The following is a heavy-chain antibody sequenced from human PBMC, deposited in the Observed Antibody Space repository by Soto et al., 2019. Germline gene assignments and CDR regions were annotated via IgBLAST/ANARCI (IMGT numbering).Heavy chain of an antibody. CDR3: RRSSRYSTDV. CDR1: RDSISRSSF. Sequence: SETLSLTCTVSRDSISRSSFWGWIRQPPGKGLEWIGSIYSTGNTYYNPSLNSQVTISVDTSKNQFSLNVISVTAADTAVYYCRRSSRYSTDVWGQGTTVT. V-gene: IGHV4-39*01. CDR2: IYSTGNT. D-gene: IGHD6-13*01. J-gene: IGHJ6*02.